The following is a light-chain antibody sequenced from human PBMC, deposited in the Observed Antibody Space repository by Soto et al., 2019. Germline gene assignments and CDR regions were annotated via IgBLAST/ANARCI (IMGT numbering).Light chain of an antibody. V-gene: IGKV3-20*01. J-gene: IGKJ1*01. CDR3: QQYGSSPRT. CDR2: GAS. CDR1: QSVSSSY. Sequence: EIVLTPAAAALSLSQGERATLSCRASQSVSSSYLAWYQQKPGQAPRPLIYGASSRAIGIPDRFSGSGSGTDFTLTISRLEPADFAVYYGQQYGSSPRTFGPGTKVDIK.